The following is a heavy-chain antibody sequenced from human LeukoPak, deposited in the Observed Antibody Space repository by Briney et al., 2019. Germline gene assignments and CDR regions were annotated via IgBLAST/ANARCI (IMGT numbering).Heavy chain of an antibody. J-gene: IGHJ4*02. CDR3: AKDERLSGTNAGTLLDY. D-gene: IGHD2-8*01. V-gene: IGHV3-30*02. Sequence: GGSLRLSCAASGFSFSGFGMRWVRQASGKGLELVAFIQYDGNARYYADSVKGRFTISRDNSKNTLYLEMNSLRPEDTALYYCAKDERLSGTNAGTLLDYWGQETLVRVSS. CDR2: IQYDGNAR. CDR1: GFSFSGFG.